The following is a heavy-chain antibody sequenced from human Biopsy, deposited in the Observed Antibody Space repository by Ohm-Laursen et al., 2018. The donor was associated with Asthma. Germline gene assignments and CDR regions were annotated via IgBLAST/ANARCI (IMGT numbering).Heavy chain of an antibody. J-gene: IGHJ6*02. V-gene: IGHV1-69*13. Sequence: SVKVSCKASGDSFSNYAISWVRQAPGQGLEWMGGLIPVLGTPDHAQMFGGRVTITADESTSTAYMELSSLSSEDTAVYYCARGYSGSDRIVYYYSGLEVWGQGTKVAVSS. D-gene: IGHD5-12*01. CDR1: GDSFSNYA. CDR2: LIPVLGTP. CDR3: ARGYSGSDRIVYYYSGLEV.